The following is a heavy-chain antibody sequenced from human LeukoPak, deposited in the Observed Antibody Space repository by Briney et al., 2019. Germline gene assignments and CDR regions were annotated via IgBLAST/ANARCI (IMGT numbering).Heavy chain of an antibody. CDR1: GGTFSSYA. V-gene: IGHV1-69*13. CDR3: AKGDDFWSGYTFDY. D-gene: IGHD3-3*01. Sequence: GASVKVSCKASGGTFSSYAISWVRQAPGQGLEWMGGIIPIFGTANYAQKFQGRVTITADESTSTAYMELSSLRSEDTAVYYCAKGDDFWSGYTFDYWGQGTLVTVSS. J-gene: IGHJ4*02. CDR2: IIPIFGTA.